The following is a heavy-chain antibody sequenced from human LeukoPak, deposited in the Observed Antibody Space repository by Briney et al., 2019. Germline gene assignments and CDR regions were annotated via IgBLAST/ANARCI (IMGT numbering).Heavy chain of an antibody. CDR3: ARIRPGGGAFDI. CDR2: IDWDDDK. Sequence: SGPALVKPXQTLTLTCSFSGFSLSTSGMCVSWIRQPPGKALEWLARIDWDDDKYYSTSVKTRLTISKDTSKNQVVLTMTNMDPVDTATYYCARIRPGGGAFDIWGQGTMVTVSS. V-gene: IGHV2-70*11. CDR1: GFSLSTSGMC. D-gene: IGHD3-16*01. J-gene: IGHJ3*02.